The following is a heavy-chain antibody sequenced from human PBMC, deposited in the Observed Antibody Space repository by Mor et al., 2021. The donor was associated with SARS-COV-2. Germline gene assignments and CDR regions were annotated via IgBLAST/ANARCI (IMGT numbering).Heavy chain of an antibody. D-gene: IGHD6-19*01. V-gene: IGHV3-7*03. J-gene: IGHJ4*02. CDR3: ARGRGWLDY. CDR2: INEDGSDK. Sequence: PGKGLEWVANINEDGSDKYHVDSVKDRFAISRDNAQKSLYLQMNSLRVDDTAVYYCARGRGWLDYGGEGALVTVSS.